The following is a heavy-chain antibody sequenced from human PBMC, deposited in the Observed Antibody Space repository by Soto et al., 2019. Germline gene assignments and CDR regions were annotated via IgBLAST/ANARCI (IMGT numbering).Heavy chain of an antibody. CDR2: IWYDGSNK. J-gene: IGHJ6*02. V-gene: IGHV3-33*01. CDR1: GFTFSSYG. CDR3: ARDSRPDHETSDNYYGMDV. D-gene: IGHD6-6*01. Sequence: QVQLVESGGGVVQPGRSLRLSCAASGFTFSSYGMHWVRQAPGKGLEWVAVIWYDGSNKYYADSVKGRFTISRDNSKNTLYLQMNSLRAEDTAVYYCARDSRPDHETSDNYYGMDVWGQGTTVTVSS.